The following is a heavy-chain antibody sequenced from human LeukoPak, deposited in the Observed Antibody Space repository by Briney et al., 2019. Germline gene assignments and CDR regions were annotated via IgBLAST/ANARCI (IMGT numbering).Heavy chain of an antibody. CDR2: MNPNSGNT. CDR3: ATRNCSGGSCYSLDY. D-gene: IGHD2-15*01. Sequence: ASVNVSCKASGYTFTRYDINWVRQATGQGLEWMGWMNPNSGNTVYAQKFQCRVTMTRNTSISTAYMELSSLRSGDTAVYYCATRNCSGGSCYSLDYWGQGTLVTVSS. CDR1: GYTFTRYD. J-gene: IGHJ4*02. V-gene: IGHV1-8*01.